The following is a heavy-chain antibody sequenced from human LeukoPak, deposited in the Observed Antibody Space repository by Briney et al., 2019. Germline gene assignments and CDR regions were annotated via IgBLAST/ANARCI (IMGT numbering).Heavy chain of an antibody. V-gene: IGHV3-23*01. J-gene: IGHJ6*02. Sequence: PGGSLRLSCAGSELTLSSYAMSWVRQAPGKGLEWVSGISGGNTYYADSVKGRFTISRDNSKNTLYLQMNSLRAEDTAVYYCAPRSGGMDVWGRGTTVTVS. CDR2: ISGGNT. CDR1: ELTLSSYA. CDR3: APRSGGMDV.